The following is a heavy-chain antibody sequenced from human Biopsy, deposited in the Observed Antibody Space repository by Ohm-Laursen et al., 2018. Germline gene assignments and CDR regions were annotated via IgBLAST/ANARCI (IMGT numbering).Heavy chain of an antibody. CDR3: VRGVDYYDPYHYYALDV. CDR1: GESFNGYY. J-gene: IGHJ6*02. Sequence: PGTLSLTCSVYGESFNGYYWSWIRQTPGKGLEWTGEINHSGRTNYNPSLKSRVTISVDTSKNQFSLKVRSVTAAGTAVYYCVRGVDYYDPYHYYALDVWGQGTTVTVSS. CDR2: INHSGRT. V-gene: IGHV4-34*01. D-gene: IGHD3-22*01.